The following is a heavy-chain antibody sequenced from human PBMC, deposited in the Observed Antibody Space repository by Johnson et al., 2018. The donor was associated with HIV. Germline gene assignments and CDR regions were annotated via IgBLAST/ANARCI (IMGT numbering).Heavy chain of an antibody. CDR2: IKEDGGET. J-gene: IGHJ3*02. V-gene: IGHV3-7*05. CDR3: ARESGHFGVSAFDM. D-gene: IGHD3-10*01. CDR1: GFTFSRYV. Sequence: VQLVESGGGVVQPGRSLRLSCAVSGFTFSRYVMHWVRQAPGKGLEWVAIIKEDGGETYYVDSVKGRFTISRDNANNLLYLQMSSLRVEDTAVYYCARESGHFGVSAFDMWGQGTMVTVSS.